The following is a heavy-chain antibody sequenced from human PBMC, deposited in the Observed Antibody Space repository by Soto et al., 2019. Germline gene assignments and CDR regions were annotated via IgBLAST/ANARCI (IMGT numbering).Heavy chain of an antibody. CDR2: INAANGDT. CDR1: LYTFPSYG. V-gene: IGHV1-3*01. J-gene: IGHJ5*02. Sequence: SAEVSCQASLYTFPSYGIHWVRQATGQRLEWMGWINAANGDTKYSPKFQGRVTITRDTSASTAYMELSSLRSEDTAVYYCVRRHVSATGIDWFDPWGQGTLVTVSS. D-gene: IGHD6-13*01. CDR3: VRRHVSATGIDWFDP.